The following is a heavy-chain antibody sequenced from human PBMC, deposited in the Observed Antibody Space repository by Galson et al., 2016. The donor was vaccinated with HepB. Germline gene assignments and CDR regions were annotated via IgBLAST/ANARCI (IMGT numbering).Heavy chain of an antibody. CDR2: IDPSDSYT. CDR3: ARHPPASPVRPYYYHRAV. CDR1: GYTFTDHW. V-gene: IGHV5-10-1*01. Sequence: QSGAEVKKPGESLTISCRGSGYTFTDHWISWVRQMPGKGLKWMGRIDPSDSYTNYSPSFQGHVTIAVDKSINTAYVQWKSLKASDTAVYYCARHPPASPVRPYYYHRAVWGKGTTVTVSS. J-gene: IGHJ6*03.